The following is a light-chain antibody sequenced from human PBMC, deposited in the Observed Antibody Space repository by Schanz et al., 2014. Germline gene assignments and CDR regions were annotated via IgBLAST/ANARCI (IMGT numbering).Light chain of an antibody. CDR1: TTDVGGYNY. CDR3: QSYDSSLSGWV. CDR2: DVT. V-gene: IGLV2-14*03. Sequence: QSALTQPASVSGSPGQSITISCAGTTTDVGGYNYVSWYQQHPGKAPKLIIYDVTNRPSGVSHRFSGSKSGNTASLTISGLLAEDEADYYCQSYDSSLSGWVFGGGTKLTVL. J-gene: IGLJ3*02.